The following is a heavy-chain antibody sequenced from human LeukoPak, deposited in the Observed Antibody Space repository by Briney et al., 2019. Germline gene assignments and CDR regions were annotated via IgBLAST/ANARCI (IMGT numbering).Heavy chain of an antibody. J-gene: IGHJ4*02. CDR1: GYSFTSYW. Sequence: GESLKISCKGSGYSFTSYWIAWVRQRPGKGLEWMGIIYPGDSDTRYSPPFQGQVTISADKSINTAYLQWSSLEASDTAMYYCARRVADEPDYWGQGTLVTVSS. V-gene: IGHV5-51*01. D-gene: IGHD1-14*01. CDR3: ARRVADEPDY. CDR2: IYPGDSDT.